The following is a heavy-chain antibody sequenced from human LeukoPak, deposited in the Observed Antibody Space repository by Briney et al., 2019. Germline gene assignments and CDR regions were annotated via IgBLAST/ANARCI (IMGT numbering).Heavy chain of an antibody. J-gene: IGHJ3*02. CDR2: IIPIFGIA. Sequence: SVKVSCKASGGTFSSYAISWVRQAPGQGLEWMGRIIPIFGIASYAQKFQGRVTITADKSTSTAYMELSSLRSEDTAVYYCARSLFPSGSAFDIWGQGTMVTVSS. CDR3: ARSLFPSGSAFDI. D-gene: IGHD1-26*01. V-gene: IGHV1-69*04. CDR1: GGTFSSYA.